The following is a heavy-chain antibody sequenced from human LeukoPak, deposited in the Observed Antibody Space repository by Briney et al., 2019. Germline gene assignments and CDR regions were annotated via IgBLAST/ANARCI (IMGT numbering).Heavy chain of an antibody. V-gene: IGHV3-20*04. Sequence: GGSLRLSCAASGFTFDDYGMSWVRQAPGKGLEWVSGINWNGGSTGYADSVKGRFTISRDNAKNSLYLQMNSLRAEDTALYYCARVAVVPAASYYYYMDVWGKGTTVTVSS. CDR3: ARVAVVPAASYYYYMDV. CDR1: GFTFDDYG. J-gene: IGHJ6*03. CDR2: INWNGGST. D-gene: IGHD2-2*01.